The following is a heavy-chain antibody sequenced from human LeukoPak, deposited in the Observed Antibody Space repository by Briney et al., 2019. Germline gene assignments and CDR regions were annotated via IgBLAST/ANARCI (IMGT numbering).Heavy chain of an antibody. CDR2: ISSSSSYI. V-gene: IGHV3-21*01. D-gene: IGHD3-10*01. Sequence: GGSLRLSCAASGFTFSSYGMNWVRQAPGKGLEWVSCISSSSSYIDYADSVKGRCPISRDNPKNSIYMNMNSVRAEDTAVYYCAIGGDYVDYWGQGTLVTVSS. CDR3: AIGGDYVDY. CDR1: GFTFSSYG. J-gene: IGHJ4*02.